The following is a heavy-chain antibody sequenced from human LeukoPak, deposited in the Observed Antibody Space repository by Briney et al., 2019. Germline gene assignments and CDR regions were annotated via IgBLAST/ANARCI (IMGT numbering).Heavy chain of an antibody. CDR1: GGSISSYY. Sequence: PSETLSLTCTVSGGSISSYYWSWIRQPAGKGLEWIGYIYYSGSTYYNPSLKSRVTISVDTSKNQFSLKLSSVTAADTAVYYCARDSGRGYSYYYGMDVWGQGTTVTVSS. J-gene: IGHJ6*02. V-gene: IGHV4-59*06. D-gene: IGHD5-18*01. CDR3: ARDSGRGYSYYYGMDV. CDR2: IYYSGST.